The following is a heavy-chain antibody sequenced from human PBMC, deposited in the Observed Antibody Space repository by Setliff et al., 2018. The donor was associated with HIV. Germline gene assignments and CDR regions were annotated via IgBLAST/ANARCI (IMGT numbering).Heavy chain of an antibody. CDR2: INPSGTLK. Sequence: GGSLRLSCTASGFDFSDYYISWIRQAPGRGLERISYINPSGTLKRYADSVKGRFTISRDNARNSLYLQMNNLRADDTAVYYCARDPSTSWYTYSYWGPGTLVTVSS. V-gene: IGHV3-11*01. CDR1: GFDFSDYY. D-gene: IGHD6-13*01. CDR3: ARDPSTSWYTYSY. J-gene: IGHJ4*02.